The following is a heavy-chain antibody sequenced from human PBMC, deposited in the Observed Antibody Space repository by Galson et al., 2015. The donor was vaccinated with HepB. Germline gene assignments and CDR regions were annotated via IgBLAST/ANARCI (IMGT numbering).Heavy chain of an antibody. CDR3: AKVQWELDSPVSDSRRRELN. Sequence: SLRLSCAASGFIFSSYAMSWVRQAPGKGLEWVAVISYDGSNKYYADSVKGRFTISRDNSKNTLYLQMNSLRAEDTAVYYCAKVQWELDSPVSDSRRRELNWGQGTLVTVSS. CDR2: ISYDGSNK. V-gene: IGHV3-30*18. J-gene: IGHJ4*02. D-gene: IGHD1-26*01. CDR1: GFIFSSYA.